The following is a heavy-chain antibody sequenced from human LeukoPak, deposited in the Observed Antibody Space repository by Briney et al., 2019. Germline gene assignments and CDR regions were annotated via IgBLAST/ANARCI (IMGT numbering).Heavy chain of an antibody. J-gene: IGHJ4*02. CDR3: AREPYDYIWGSYTPETYYFDY. CDR2: TRNKANSSTT. CDR1: GFTLRDHY. D-gene: IGHD3-16*01. V-gene: IGHV3-72*01. Sequence: PGRSLRLSCAGSGFTLRDHYMDWVRQAPGKGLEWVGRTRNKANSSTTAYAASVKGRFTFSRDDSKNSLYLQMNSLKTEDTAVYYCAREPYDYIWGSYTPETYYFDYWGQGTLVTVSS.